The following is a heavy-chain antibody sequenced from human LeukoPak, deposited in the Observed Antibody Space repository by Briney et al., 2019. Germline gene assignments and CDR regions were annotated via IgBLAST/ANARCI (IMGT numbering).Heavy chain of an antibody. CDR1: GFTFDDYA. V-gene: IGHV3-9*01. Sequence: PGRSLRLSCAASGFTFDDYAMHWVRQAPGKGLEWVSGISWNSGSIGYADSVKGRFTISRDNAKNSLYLQMNSLRAEDTAVYYCAKDPTYYYDSSGYLYFDYWGQGTLVTVSS. CDR3: AKDPTYYYDSSGYLYFDY. CDR2: ISWNSGSI. J-gene: IGHJ4*02. D-gene: IGHD3-22*01.